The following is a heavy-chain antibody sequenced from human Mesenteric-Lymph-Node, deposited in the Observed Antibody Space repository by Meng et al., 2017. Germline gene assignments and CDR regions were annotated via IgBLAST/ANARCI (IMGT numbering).Heavy chain of an antibody. V-gene: IGHV3-72*01. D-gene: IGHD2/OR15-2a*01. Sequence: EVQLVESGGGLVQPGGSLRLSCADSGFTFTDHYMDWVRQAPGKGLEWVGRITNTPNRYPTNYAAPVKGRFTISRDDSKNSLYLEMNSLKIEDTAVYYCARDTSTSLDYWGQGALVTVSS. CDR2: ITNTPNRYPT. CDR3: ARDTSTSLDY. J-gene: IGHJ4*02. CDR1: GFTFTDHY.